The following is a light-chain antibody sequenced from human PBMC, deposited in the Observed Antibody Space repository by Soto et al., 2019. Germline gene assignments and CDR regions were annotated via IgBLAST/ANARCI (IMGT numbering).Light chain of an antibody. V-gene: IGKV1-5*03. Sequence: QSPSTLSASVGDRVTITCRASQSISSWLAWYQQKPGKAPKLLIYKASSLESGVPSRFIGSGSGTEFTLTISSLQPDDFATYYCQQYNSYPWTFGQGTKVEIK. CDR3: QQYNSYPWT. CDR2: KAS. CDR1: QSISSW. J-gene: IGKJ1*01.